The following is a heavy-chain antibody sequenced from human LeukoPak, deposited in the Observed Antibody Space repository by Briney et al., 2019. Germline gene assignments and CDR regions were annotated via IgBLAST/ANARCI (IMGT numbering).Heavy chain of an antibody. D-gene: IGHD2-2*01. V-gene: IGHV3-23*01. Sequence: QAGRSLRLSCPASAFTFSNYVMSWVRQAPGKGLEWVSTISASGERTYHADSVRGRFTISRDNSKNTLHLQMNSLRADDTAVYYCAKAGPGAMTFDAFDIWGQGTVVTVSS. CDR1: AFTFSNYV. CDR3: AKAGPGAMTFDAFDI. J-gene: IGHJ3*02. CDR2: ISASGERT.